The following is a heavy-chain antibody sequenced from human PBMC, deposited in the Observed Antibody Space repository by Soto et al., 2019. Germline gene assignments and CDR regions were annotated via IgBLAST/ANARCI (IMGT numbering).Heavy chain of an antibody. V-gene: IGHV3-21*01. CDR1: GFTFSSYS. CDR2: ISSSSSYI. D-gene: IGHD6-19*01. J-gene: IGHJ4*02. CDR3: ARQNIAVAGTFGY. Sequence: EVQLLESGGGLVKPGGSLRLSCAASGFTFSSYSMNWVRQAPGKGLEWVSSISSSSSYIYYADSVKGRFTISRDNAKNSLYLQMNSLRAEDTAVYYCARQNIAVAGTFGYWGQGTLVTVSS.